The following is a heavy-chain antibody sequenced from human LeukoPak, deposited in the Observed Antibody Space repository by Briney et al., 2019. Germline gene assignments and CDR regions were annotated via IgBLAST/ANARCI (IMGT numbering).Heavy chain of an antibody. Sequence: GGSLRLSCAASGFTFSSYEMNWVRQAPGKGLEWVSYISSSGSTIYYADSVKGRFTISRDNSKNMLFLQMNSLRAEDTAVYYCAKDWGIAVAGSPPDYYMDVWGKGTTVTISS. CDR3: AKDWGIAVAGSPPDYYMDV. CDR2: ISSSGSTI. V-gene: IGHV3-48*03. CDR1: GFTFSSYE. D-gene: IGHD6-19*01. J-gene: IGHJ6*03.